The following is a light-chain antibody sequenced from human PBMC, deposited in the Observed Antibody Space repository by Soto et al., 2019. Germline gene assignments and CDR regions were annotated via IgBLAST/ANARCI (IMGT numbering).Light chain of an antibody. CDR3: QQYSNWPRT. CDR1: QSVRSN. CDR2: AAS. Sequence: EIVMTQFPATLSVSPGERATLSYRASQSVRSNLAWYQQKPGQAPRLLIFAASTRATVTPARFRGSGSGTEFTLTISDLQSEDFAVYYCQQYSNWPRTFGQGTKVDIK. V-gene: IGKV3-15*01. J-gene: IGKJ1*01.